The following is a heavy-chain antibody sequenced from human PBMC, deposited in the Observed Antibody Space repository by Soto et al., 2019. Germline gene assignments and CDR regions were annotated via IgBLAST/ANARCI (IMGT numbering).Heavy chain of an antibody. V-gene: IGHV1-18*01. J-gene: IGHJ5*02. D-gene: IGHD3-10*01. CDR3: ARGPRTMVNRLKGSDP. Sequence: QVQLVQSGAEVKKPGASVKVSCKASGYTFTSYGISWVRQAPGQGLEWMGWISAYNGNTNYAQKLQGRVTMTTDTXSXXAYMGVRSLGSDATDVYYCARGPRTMVNRLKGSDPWGQGTLVTVSS. CDR1: GYTFTSYG. CDR2: ISAYNGNT.